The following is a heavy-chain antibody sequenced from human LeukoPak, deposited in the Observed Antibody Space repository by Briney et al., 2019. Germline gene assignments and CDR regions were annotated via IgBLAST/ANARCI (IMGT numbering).Heavy chain of an antibody. J-gene: IGHJ6*03. V-gene: IGHV1-69*05. D-gene: IGHD2-2*01. Sequence: SLKVSCKASGGTFISYAISWVRHAPGQGRQWMGGIIPIFGTANYAQKFQGRVTITTAESTSTAYMELSSLRSEDTAVYYCASSGYCSSTSCLYYYYYYMDVWGKGTTVTVSS. CDR2: IIPIFGTA. CDR1: GGTFISYA. CDR3: ASSGYCSSTSCLYYYYYYMDV.